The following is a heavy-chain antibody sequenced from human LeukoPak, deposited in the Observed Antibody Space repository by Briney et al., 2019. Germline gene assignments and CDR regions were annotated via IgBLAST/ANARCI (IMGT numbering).Heavy chain of an antibody. CDR3: ARERANSFDS. J-gene: IGHJ5*02. CDR2: INPTSGGT. Sequence: ASVKASFKASGYIFNAYYLHWVRQAPGQGLEWMGWINPTSGGTHYAQNFQGSVTLTRDTSISTAYMELSRLRSDDTAVYYCARERANSFDSWGQGTLLIVSS. V-gene: IGHV1-2*02. CDR1: GYIFNAYY.